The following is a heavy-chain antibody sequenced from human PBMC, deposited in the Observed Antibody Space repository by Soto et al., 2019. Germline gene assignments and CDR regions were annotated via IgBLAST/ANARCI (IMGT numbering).Heavy chain of an antibody. CDR1: GYTFTTYA. Sequence: QVQLVQSGAEEKKPGASVKVYCKASGYTFTTYAMHWVRQAPGQRLEWLGWINGGNGNTKYSQKFQGRVTITRDTSASTSYMELSSLRSEDTAVYYCARSIVVVTALDYWGQGTLVTVSS. J-gene: IGHJ4*02. CDR2: INGGNGNT. V-gene: IGHV1-3*05. CDR3: ARSIVVVTALDY. D-gene: IGHD2-21*02.